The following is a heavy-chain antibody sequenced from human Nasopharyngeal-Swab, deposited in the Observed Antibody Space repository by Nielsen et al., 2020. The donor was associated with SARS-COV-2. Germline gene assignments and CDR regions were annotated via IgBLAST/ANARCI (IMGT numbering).Heavy chain of an antibody. CDR1: GFTFSSYA. V-gene: IGHV3-30-3*01. CDR3: ARSLGGSYYSGLDY. CDR2: ISYDGSNK. D-gene: IGHD1-26*01. J-gene: IGHJ4*02. Sequence: GGSLRLSCAASGFTFSSYAMHWVRQAPGKGLEWVAVISYDGSNKYYADSVKGRFTISRDNSKNTLYLQMNGLRAEDTAVYYCARSLGGSYYSGLDYWGQGTLVTVSS.